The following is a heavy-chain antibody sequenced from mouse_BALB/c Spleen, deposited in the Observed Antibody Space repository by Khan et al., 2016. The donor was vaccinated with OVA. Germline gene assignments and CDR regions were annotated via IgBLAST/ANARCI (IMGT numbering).Heavy chain of an antibody. V-gene: IGHV3-2*02. Sequence: QLEESGPGLVKPSQSLSLTCTVTGYSITSDYAWNWIRQFPENKLEWMGYISSSGSTNYNPALKSRISITRDTSKNQFFLQLNSVTTEDTATYYCARDGSRYNYAMDYWGQGTSVTVSS. CDR2: ISSSGST. CDR3: ARDGSRYNYAMDY. CDR1: GYSITSDYA. D-gene: IGHD2-3*01. J-gene: IGHJ4*01.